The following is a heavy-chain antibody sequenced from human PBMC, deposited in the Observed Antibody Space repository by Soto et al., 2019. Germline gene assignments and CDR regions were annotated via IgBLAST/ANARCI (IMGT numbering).Heavy chain of an antibody. V-gene: IGHV3-21*01. D-gene: IGHD2-15*01. CDR3: ARGGDCSGGSCYYDYYYYMDV. Sequence: XQAPGKGLEWVSSISSSGTKMYYADSVKGRFTISRDNAKNSFYLQMSSLRAEDTAVYYCARGGDCSGGSCYYDYYYYMDVWGKGTTVTVSS. CDR2: ISSSGTKM. J-gene: IGHJ6*03.